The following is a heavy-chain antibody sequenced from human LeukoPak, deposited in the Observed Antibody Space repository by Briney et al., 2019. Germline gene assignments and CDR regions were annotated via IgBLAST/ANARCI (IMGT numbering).Heavy chain of an antibody. J-gene: IGHJ4*02. V-gene: IGHV3-64D*06. D-gene: IGHD3-3*01. CDR2: ISSNGGSI. CDR3: VKTLLGLEDY. CDR1: GFTFSSYA. Sequence: GGSLRLSCSASGFTFSSYAMHWVRQAPGKGLEYVSAISSNGGSIYYADSVKGRFTISRDNSKNTLYPQMSSLRAEDTAVYYCVKTLLGLEDYWGQGTLVTVSS.